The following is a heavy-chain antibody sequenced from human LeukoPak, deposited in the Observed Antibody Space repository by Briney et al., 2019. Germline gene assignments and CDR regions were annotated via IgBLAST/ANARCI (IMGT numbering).Heavy chain of an antibody. D-gene: IGHD5-12*01. V-gene: IGHV1-18*04. CDR2: ISAYNGNT. CDR3: ARADIVATNWFDP. J-gene: IGHJ5*02. Sequence: ASVKVSCKASGYTFTSYGISWVRQAPGQGLEWMGWISAYNGNTNYAQKLQGRVTMTTDTSTSTAYMELRSPRSDDTAVYYCARADIVATNWFDPWAQGTLVTVSS. CDR1: GYTFTSYG.